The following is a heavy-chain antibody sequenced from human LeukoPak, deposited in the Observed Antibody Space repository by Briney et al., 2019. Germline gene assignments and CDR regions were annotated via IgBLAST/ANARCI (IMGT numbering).Heavy chain of an antibody. CDR1: GFTFSSYS. V-gene: IGHV3-21*01. J-gene: IGHJ6*03. CDR3: ASDILTGYYSLYNYYMDV. CDR2: ISSSSSYI. Sequence: PGGSLRLSCAASGFTFSSYSMNWVRQAPGKGLEWVSSISSSSSYIYYADSVKGRFTISRDNSKNTLYLQMNSLRAEDTAVYYCASDILTGYYSLYNYYMDVWGKGTTVTVSS. D-gene: IGHD3-9*01.